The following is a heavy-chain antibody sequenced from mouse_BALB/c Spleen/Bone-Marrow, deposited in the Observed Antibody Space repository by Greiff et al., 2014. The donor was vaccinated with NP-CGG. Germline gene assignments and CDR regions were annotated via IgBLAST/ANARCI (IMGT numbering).Heavy chain of an antibody. D-gene: IGHD1-1*01. J-gene: IGHJ3*01. CDR2: FDPANGNT. CDR1: GFNIKDTY. V-gene: IGHV14-3*02. Sequence: EVQLQQSGAELVKPGAAVKLSCTASGFNIKDTYMHWGKQRPEQGLEWVGRFDPANGNTEYDSSLQGKVTITADTSSNTAYLQLSSLTSEDPAVYYCAAYYYGSSYGFAYWGHGTLVPDS. CDR3: AAYYYGSSYGFAY.